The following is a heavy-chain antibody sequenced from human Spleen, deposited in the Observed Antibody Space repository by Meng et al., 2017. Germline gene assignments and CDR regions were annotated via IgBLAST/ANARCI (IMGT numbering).Heavy chain of an antibody. J-gene: IGHJ4*02. CDR1: GGSVNSGSYS. Sequence: QVRLPDSGPALVGPSQTPSFTCTVSGGSVNSGSYSWSWIRQPPGKGLEWIVNISYSGSTNYNPSLKSRVTMSIDASKNQFSLMLSSVTAADTAVYYCARGQYYWGQGTLVTVSS. CDR2: ISYSGST. V-gene: IGHV4-61*01. CDR3: ARGQYY.